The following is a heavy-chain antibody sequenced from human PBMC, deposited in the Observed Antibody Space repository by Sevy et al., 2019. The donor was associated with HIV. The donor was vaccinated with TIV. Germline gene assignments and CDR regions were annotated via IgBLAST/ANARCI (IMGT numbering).Heavy chain of an antibody. J-gene: IGHJ4*02. CDR1: GFTFSSYW. D-gene: IGHD3-9*01. CDR2: IKQDGSGK. V-gene: IGHV3-7*01. Sequence: GGSLRLSCAASGFTFSSYWMSWVRQTPGKGLEWVANIKQDGSGKYYVDSVKGRFTISRDNAKNSLFLQMNSLRSEDTAVYYCARVRIWFFDYWGQGTLVTVSS. CDR3: ARVRIWFFDY.